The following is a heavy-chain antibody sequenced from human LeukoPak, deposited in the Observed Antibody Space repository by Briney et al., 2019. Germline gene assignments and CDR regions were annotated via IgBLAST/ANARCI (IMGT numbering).Heavy chain of an antibody. V-gene: IGHV3-11*01. D-gene: IGHD3-22*01. CDR2: ISSSGSTI. CDR1: GFTFSDYY. J-gene: IGHJ4*02. CDR3: ARVDDSSGYYYFDY. Sequence: GGSLRLSCAASGFTFSDYYMSWIRQAPGKGLEWVSYISSSGSTIYYADSVKGRFTISRDNAKNPLYLQMNSLRAEDTAVYYCARVDDSSGYYYFDYWGQGTLVTVSS.